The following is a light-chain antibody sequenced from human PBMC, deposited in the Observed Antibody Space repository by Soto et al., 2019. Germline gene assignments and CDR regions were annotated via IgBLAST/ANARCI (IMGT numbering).Light chain of an antibody. J-gene: IGLJ2*01. CDR3: CSFAGTYTLV. V-gene: IGLV2-23*01. CDR2: EGT. CDR1: NSDLGSYNL. Sequence: QSALTQPASVSGSPGQSITISCTGSNSDLGSYNLVSWYQHHPGKAPKLIIYEGTRRPSGVSDRFSGSKSGNTASLTISGLLAEDESDYYCCSFAGTYTLVFGGGTKLTVL.